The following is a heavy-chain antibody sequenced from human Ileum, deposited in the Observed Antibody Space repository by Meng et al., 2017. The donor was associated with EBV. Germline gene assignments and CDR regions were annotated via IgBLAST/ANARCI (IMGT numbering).Heavy chain of an antibody. CDR2: INHSGST. CDR1: GGSFSGYY. Sequence: QVQLQQWGAGLLKPSEILSLTCAVYGGSFSGYYWSWIRQPPGKGLEWIGEINHSGSTNYNPSLKSRVTISVDTSKNQFSLKLSSVTAADTAVYYCARGNKVSDRGFDYWGQGTLVTVAS. D-gene: IGHD3-10*01. J-gene: IGHJ4*02. V-gene: IGHV4-34*01. CDR3: ARGNKVSDRGFDY.